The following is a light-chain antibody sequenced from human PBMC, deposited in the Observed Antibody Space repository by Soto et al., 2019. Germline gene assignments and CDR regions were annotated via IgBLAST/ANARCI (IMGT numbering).Light chain of an antibody. CDR1: SGHSTYA. CDR2: LDSDGIH. V-gene: IGLV4-69*02. J-gene: IGLJ2*01. Sequence: QLVLTQSPSASASLGASVKLTCTLSSGHSTYAIAWHQQQPEKGPRYLMKLDSDGIHSKGDGIPDRFSGSSSGAERYLTISSLQSEDEADYYCQTWGTGIVVFGGGTQLTVL. CDR3: QTWGTGIVV.